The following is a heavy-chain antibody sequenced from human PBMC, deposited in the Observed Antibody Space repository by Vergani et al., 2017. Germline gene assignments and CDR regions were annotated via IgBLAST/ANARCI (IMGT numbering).Heavy chain of an antibody. V-gene: IGHV1-46*03. CDR1: GYTFTNYY. J-gene: IGHJ4*02. Sequence: QVQLVQSGAEVKKPGASVKVSCKASGYTFTNYYIHWVRQAPGQGLEWMGIINPSGGSTTYAQQFQVRLTMTRDTSTSTVYMDLSNLRSEDTAVYYCARPHGDILPPDPRRLDYWGQGTLVTVSS. CDR2: INPSGGST. CDR3: ARPHGDILPPDPRRLDY.